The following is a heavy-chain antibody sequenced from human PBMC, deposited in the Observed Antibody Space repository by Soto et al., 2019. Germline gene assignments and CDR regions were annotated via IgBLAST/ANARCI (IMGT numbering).Heavy chain of an antibody. D-gene: IGHD5-12*01. Sequence: GGSLRLSCAASGFTFSSYGMHWVRQAPGKGLEWVAVIWYDGSNKYYADSVKGRFTISRDNSKNTLYLQMNSLRAEDTAVYYCASSGYSGYDLIPWGQGTLVTVSS. J-gene: IGHJ5*02. CDR3: ASSGYSGYDLIP. CDR1: GFTFSSYG. CDR2: IWYDGSNK. V-gene: IGHV3-33*01.